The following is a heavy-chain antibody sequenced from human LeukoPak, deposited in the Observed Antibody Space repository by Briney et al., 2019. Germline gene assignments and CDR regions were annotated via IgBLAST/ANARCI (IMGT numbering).Heavy chain of an antibody. J-gene: IGHJ6*03. D-gene: IGHD3-16*01. CDR2: INHSGST. Sequence: PSETLSLTCAVYGGSFSGYYWSWFHQPPGKGLEWIGEINHSGSTNYNPSLKSRVTMSVDTSKNQFSLKLSSVTAADTAVYYCARDGYTGNYMDVWGKGTTVTVSS. CDR3: ARDGYTGNYMDV. V-gene: IGHV4-34*01. CDR1: GGSFSGYY.